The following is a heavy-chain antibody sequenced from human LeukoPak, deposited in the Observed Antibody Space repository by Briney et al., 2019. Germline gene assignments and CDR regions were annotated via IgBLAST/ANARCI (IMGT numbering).Heavy chain of an antibody. V-gene: IGHV3-74*01. CDR1: GFTFSSYW. J-gene: IGHJ4*02. Sequence: GRSLRLSCAASGFTFSSYWMHWVRQAPGKGLVWVSRIHLDGTITNYADSVRGRFTISRDNAKNTLYLQMNSLRAEDTAVYYCARGGSPSDYWGQGTLVTVSS. CDR3: ARGGSPSDY. D-gene: IGHD3-16*01. CDR2: IHLDGTIT.